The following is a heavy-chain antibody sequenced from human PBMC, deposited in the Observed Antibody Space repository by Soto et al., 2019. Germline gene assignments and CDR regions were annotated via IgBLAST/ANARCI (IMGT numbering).Heavy chain of an antibody. CDR1: GFTFSSYA. CDR2: INNGGNT. V-gene: IGHV3-64*01. Sequence: GGSLRLSCAASGFTFSSYAIHWVRQAPGKGLEFVSAINNGGNTYYANSVKGRFTISRDNSKNTLNLQMGSLRVEDMAVYYCARARYSSDWLPFDYWGQGTLVTVS. D-gene: IGHD6-19*01. CDR3: ARARYSSDWLPFDY. J-gene: IGHJ4*02.